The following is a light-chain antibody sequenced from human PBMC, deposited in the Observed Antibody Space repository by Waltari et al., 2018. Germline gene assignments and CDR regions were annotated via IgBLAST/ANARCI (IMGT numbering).Light chain of an antibody. CDR3: QQSYSTLWT. CDR2: AAS. V-gene: IGKV1-39*01. Sequence: DIQTTRSPSSLSASVGHRATITCRASQSISSYLNWYQQTPGKAPKLLIYAASSLQSGVPSRFSGSGSGTDFTLTISSLQPEDFATYYCQQSYSTLWTFGQGTKVEIK. CDR1: QSISSY. J-gene: IGKJ1*01.